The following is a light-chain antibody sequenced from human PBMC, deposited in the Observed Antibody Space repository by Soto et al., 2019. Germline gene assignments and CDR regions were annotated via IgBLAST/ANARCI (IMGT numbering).Light chain of an antibody. V-gene: IGLV2-14*01. CDR2: GVS. Sequence: QSVLTQPASESGSPGQSITISCTGTITDIGAYNYVSWYQQHPGKAPKLLIYGVSSRPSGVSNRFSGSKSGNAAYLTISGLQADDEAEYYCSSYTSSITPYVFGTGTKVTVL. CDR1: ITDIGAYNY. J-gene: IGLJ1*01. CDR3: SSYTSSITPYV.